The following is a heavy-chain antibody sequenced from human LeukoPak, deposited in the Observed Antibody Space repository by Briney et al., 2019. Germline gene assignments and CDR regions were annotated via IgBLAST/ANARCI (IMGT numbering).Heavy chain of an antibody. Sequence: GGSLRLSCAASGFTFSGYSMNWVRQAPGKGLEWVSYISSSSSTIYYADSAKGRFTISRDNAKNSLYLQMNSLRAEDTAVYYCARDSPYESRFDIWGQGTMVTVSS. J-gene: IGHJ3*02. CDR3: ARDSPYESRFDI. V-gene: IGHV3-48*01. CDR2: ISSSSSTI. CDR1: GFTFSGYS. D-gene: IGHD3-3*01.